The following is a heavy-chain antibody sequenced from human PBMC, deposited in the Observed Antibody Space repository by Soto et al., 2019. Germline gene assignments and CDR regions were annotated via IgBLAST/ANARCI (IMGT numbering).Heavy chain of an antibody. CDR1: GGSISEKY. V-gene: IGHV4-4*07. CDR2: IFANGHT. D-gene: IGHD1-26*01. J-gene: IGHJ4*02. CDR3: ARRSKGSYSWGY. Sequence: KPSETLSLTCIVSGGSISEKYWNWVRQHPGKGLEWIGLIFANGHTDYNPSLKSRVTMSVDASKNQFSLKLRSVTAADTAVYDCARRSKGSYSWGYWGQGTLGTAAS.